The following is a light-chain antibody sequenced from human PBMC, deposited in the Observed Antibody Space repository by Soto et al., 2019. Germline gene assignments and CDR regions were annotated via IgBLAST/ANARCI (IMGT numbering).Light chain of an antibody. CDR1: QSISSW. J-gene: IGKJ1*01. Sequence: IQMTQSPSTLSASVEDRVTITCRASQSISSWLAWYQQKPGKAPKLLIYKASSLESGVPSRFSGSGSGTEFTLTISSLQPDDFATYYCQHYNSYSEAFGQGTKV. CDR3: QHYNSYSEA. CDR2: KAS. V-gene: IGKV1-5*03.